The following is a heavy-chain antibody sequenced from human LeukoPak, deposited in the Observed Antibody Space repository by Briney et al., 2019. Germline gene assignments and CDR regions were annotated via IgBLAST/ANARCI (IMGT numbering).Heavy chain of an antibody. CDR1: GGSFSGYY. Sequence: TSETLSLTCAVYGGSFSGYYWSWIRQPPGKGLEWIGEINHSGSTNYNPSLKSRVTISVDTSKNQFSLKLSSVTAADTAVYYCARALIRIVGATSYYFDYWGQGTLVTVSS. V-gene: IGHV4-34*01. CDR2: INHSGST. J-gene: IGHJ4*02. D-gene: IGHD1-26*01. CDR3: ARALIRIVGATSYYFDY.